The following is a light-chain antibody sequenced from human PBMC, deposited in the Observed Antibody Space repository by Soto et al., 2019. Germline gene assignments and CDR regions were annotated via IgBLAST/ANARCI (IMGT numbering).Light chain of an antibody. V-gene: IGKV3-15*01. CDR3: QQYNNCPPIT. CDR2: GAS. J-gene: IGKJ5*01. CDR1: QSVSSN. Sequence: EIVMTQSPATLSVSPGERATLSCRASQSVSSNLAWYQQKPGQPPRLLIYGASTMDTGIPARFSGSGSGTTFTLPISSLQSEDFSVYYCQQYNNCPPITFGQGTRLQIK.